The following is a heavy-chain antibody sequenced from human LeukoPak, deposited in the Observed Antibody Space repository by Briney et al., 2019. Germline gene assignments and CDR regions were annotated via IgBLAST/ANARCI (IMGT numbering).Heavy chain of an antibody. CDR3: ARGYSYGFDY. CDR2: ISYDGSNK. J-gene: IGHJ4*02. Sequence: PGRSLRLSCAASGLTFSSYATHWVRQAPGKGLEWVAVISYDGSNKYYADSVKGRFTISRDNSKNTLYLQMNSLRAEDTAVYYCARGYSYGFDYWGQGTLVTVSS. CDR1: GLTFSSYA. D-gene: IGHD5-18*01. V-gene: IGHV3-30-3*01.